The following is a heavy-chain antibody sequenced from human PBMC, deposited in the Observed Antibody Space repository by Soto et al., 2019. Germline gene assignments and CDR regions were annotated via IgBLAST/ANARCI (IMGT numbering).Heavy chain of an antibody. Sequence: SETLSLTCFVSGYSITAGGYCWSWIRHHPGKGLEWIGSFYSSGSIIYNPSLRSRVSISGDTSSNQFSMSLTSVTAADTARYYCARMYSSGSGWFHPWGQGTLVTVSS. D-gene: IGHD6-19*01. J-gene: IGHJ5*02. CDR1: GYSITAGGYC. CDR2: FYSSGSI. V-gene: IGHV4-31*03. CDR3: ARMYSSGSGWFHP.